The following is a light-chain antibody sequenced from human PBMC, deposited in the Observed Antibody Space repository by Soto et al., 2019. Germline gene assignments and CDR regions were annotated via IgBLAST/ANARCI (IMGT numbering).Light chain of an antibody. J-gene: IGLJ1*01. Sequence: QSVLTQPPSVSGAPGQRVTISCTGSSSNIGAGFDVHWYQQLPGTAPKLLVYGNSNRPSGVPDRFSGSKSGTSASLAVTGLQAEDEADYYGQSYDSSLSAYVFGTGTKLTVL. CDR1: SSNIGAGFD. CDR3: QSYDSSLSAYV. V-gene: IGLV1-40*01. CDR2: GNS.